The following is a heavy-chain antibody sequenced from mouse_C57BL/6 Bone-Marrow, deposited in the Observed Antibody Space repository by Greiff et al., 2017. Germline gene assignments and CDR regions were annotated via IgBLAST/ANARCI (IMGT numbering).Heavy chain of an antibody. CDR2: IDPSDSYT. Sequence: QVQLQQPGAELVRPGTSVKLSCKASGYTFTSYWMHWVKQRPGQGLEWIGVIDPSDSYTNYNQKFKGKATLTVDTSSSTAYMQLSSLTSEDSAVYYCARGIYYDYDEDFDYGGQGTTLTVSS. CDR1: GYTFTSYW. V-gene: IGHV1-59*01. J-gene: IGHJ2*01. D-gene: IGHD2-4*01. CDR3: ARGIYYDYDEDFDY.